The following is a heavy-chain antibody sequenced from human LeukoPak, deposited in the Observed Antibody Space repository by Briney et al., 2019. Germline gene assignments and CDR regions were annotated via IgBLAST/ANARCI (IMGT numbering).Heavy chain of an antibody. J-gene: IGHJ6*02. D-gene: IGHD2-2*01. CDR3: TTARPDPRGRIVVVPAAPKPYYYYGMDV. Sequence: GGSLRLSCVLSGLTFSDAWMSWVRQAPGKGLEWVGRIKSKTDGGTTDYAAPVKGRFTISRDDSKNTLYLQMNSLKTEDTAVYYCTTARPDPRGRIVVVPAAPKPYYYYGMDVWGQGTTVTVSS. CDR2: IKSKTDGGTT. CDR1: GLTFSDAW. V-gene: IGHV3-15*01.